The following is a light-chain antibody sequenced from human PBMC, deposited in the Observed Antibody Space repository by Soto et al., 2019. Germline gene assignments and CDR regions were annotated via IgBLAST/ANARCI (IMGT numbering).Light chain of an antibody. J-gene: IGLJ1*01. Sequence: QSALTQPASVSGSPGQSITISCTGTSSDVGSYNLVSWYQQHPGKAPKLMIYEVSKRPSGVSNRFSGSKSGNTASLTISGFQAEDEADYYCCSYAGSSTFYVFGTGTKLTVL. V-gene: IGLV2-23*02. CDR2: EVS. CDR3: CSYAGSSTFYV. CDR1: SSDVGSYNL.